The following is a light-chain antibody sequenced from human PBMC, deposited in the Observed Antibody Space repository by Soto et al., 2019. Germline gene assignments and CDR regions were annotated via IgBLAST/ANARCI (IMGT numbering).Light chain of an antibody. J-gene: IGKJ5*01. V-gene: IGKV1-39*01. CDR3: QQSHSSPPT. CDR1: QFITFY. CDR2: GAS. Sequence: DIQMTQSPASLAASVGDTVRITCRASQFITFYLNWYQQKPGKAPKLLTYGASSLLSGVPSRFSGSGSGTDFTLTIDSLQVEDFATYYCQQSHSSPPTFSQGTRLEIK.